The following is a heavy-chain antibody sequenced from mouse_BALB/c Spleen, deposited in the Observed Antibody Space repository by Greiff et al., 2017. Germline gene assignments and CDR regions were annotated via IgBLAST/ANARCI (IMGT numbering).Heavy chain of an antibody. J-gene: IGHJ4*01. CDR3: ARFATVVASAMDY. Sequence: EVQGVESGGGLVQPGGSLKLSCAASGFTFSSYGMSWVRQTPDKRLELVATINSNGGSTYYPDSVKGRFTISRDNAKNTLYLQMSSLKSEDTAMYDCARFATVVASAMDYWGQGTSVTVSS. CDR2: INSNGGST. V-gene: IGHV5-6-3*01. D-gene: IGHD1-1*01. CDR1: GFTFSSYG.